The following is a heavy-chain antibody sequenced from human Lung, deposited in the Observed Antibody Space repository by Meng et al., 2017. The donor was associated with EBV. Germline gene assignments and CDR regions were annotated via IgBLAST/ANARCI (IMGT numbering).Heavy chain of an antibody. CDR3: ARISLSYYFDYSGFPNDY. CDR1: SACISSKNY. V-gene: IGHV4-4*02. Sequence: QRQESGQGLGTPSGALALTCSVSSACISSKNYWNWVRQSPGKGLEWIGNINDSGNTHYNPSLKSRLTMAVDTSKNHFSLKLTSVTAADTAVYYCARISLSYYFDYSGFPNDYWGQGTLVTVSS. J-gene: IGHJ4*02. D-gene: IGHD4-23*01. CDR2: INDSGNT.